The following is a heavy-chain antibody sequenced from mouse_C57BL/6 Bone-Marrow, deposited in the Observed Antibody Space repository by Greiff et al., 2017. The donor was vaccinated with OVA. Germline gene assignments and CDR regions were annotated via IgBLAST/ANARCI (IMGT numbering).Heavy chain of an antibody. J-gene: IGHJ3*01. CDR2: ISNLAYSI. Sequence: EVKLVESGGGLVQPGGSLKLSCAASGFTFSDYGMAWVRQAPRKGPEWVAFISNLAYSIYFADTVPGRFTISRANAKNTLYLEMSSLRSEDTAMYYCARADYYGGFAYWGQGTLVTVSA. CDR1: GFTFSDYG. D-gene: IGHD1-1*01. CDR3: ARADYYGGFAY. V-gene: IGHV5-15*01.